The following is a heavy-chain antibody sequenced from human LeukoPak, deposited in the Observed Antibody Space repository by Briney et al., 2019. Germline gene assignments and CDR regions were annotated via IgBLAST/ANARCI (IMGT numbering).Heavy chain of an antibody. Sequence: SVKVSCKASGGTFSSYAISWVRQAPGQGLEWMGRIIPILGIANYVQKFQGRVTITADKSASTAYMELSSLRSEDTAVYYCARSRVVVVAATGVDFDYWGQGTLVTVSS. CDR3: ARSRVVVVAATGVDFDY. CDR2: IIPILGIA. J-gene: IGHJ4*02. CDR1: GGTFSSYA. V-gene: IGHV1-69*04. D-gene: IGHD2-15*01.